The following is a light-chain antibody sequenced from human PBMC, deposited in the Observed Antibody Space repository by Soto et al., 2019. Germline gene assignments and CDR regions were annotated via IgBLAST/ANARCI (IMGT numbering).Light chain of an antibody. V-gene: IGKV1-9*01. CDR3: QQLNNNPLT. CDR2: GAS. Sequence: DIQLTQSPSFLSASIGDRVTITCRASQGINSNLAWYQQKPGKVPKVLIYGASTLQSGVPSRFSGSGSGTEFTLTISSLQPEDFATYYCQQLNNNPLTFGGGTKVEI. J-gene: IGKJ4*01. CDR1: QGINSN.